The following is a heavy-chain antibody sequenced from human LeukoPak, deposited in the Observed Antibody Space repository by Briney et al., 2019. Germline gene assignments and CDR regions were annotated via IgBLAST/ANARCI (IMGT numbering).Heavy chain of an antibody. CDR3: ARGIVATITTAFDY. V-gene: IGHV1-69*13. CDR1: GGTFSSYA. CDR2: IIPIFGTA. D-gene: IGHD5-12*01. Sequence: SVKVSCKASGGTFSSYAISWVRQAPGQGLEWMGGIIPIFGTANYAQKFQGRVTITADESTSTAYMELSSLRSEDTAVYYCARGIVATITTAFDYWGQGTLVTVSS. J-gene: IGHJ4*02.